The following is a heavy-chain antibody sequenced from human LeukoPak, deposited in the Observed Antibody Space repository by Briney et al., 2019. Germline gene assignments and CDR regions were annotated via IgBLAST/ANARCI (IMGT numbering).Heavy chain of an antibody. V-gene: IGHV3-30*18. CDR2: ISYDGSKK. Sequence: PGGSLRLSCAASGFTFSSYGMHWVRQAPGKGLEWVAVISYDGSKKYYADPVKGRFTISRDNSKNTLYLQMNSLRAEDTAVYYCAKVYSSSWYSPWFDYWGQGTLVTVSS. J-gene: IGHJ4*02. D-gene: IGHD6-13*01. CDR1: GFTFSSYG. CDR3: AKVYSSSWYSPWFDY.